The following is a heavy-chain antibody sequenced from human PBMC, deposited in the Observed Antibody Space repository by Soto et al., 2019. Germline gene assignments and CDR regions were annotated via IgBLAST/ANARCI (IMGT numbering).Heavy chain of an antibody. CDR2: IIPIFGTA. D-gene: IGHD3-22*01. V-gene: IGHV1-69*13. J-gene: IGHJ4*02. CDR1: GGTFSSYA. CDR3: ARKGRYYDSSGYYGYFDY. Sequence: ASVKVSFTASGGTFSSYAISWVRQAPGQGLEWMGGIIPIFGTANYAQKFQGRVTITADESTSTAYMELSSLRSEDTAVYYCARKGRYYDSSGYYGYFDYWGQGTLVTVSS.